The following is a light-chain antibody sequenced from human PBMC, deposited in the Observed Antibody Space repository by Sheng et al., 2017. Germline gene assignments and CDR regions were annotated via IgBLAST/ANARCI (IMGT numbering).Light chain of an antibody. CDR1: DIESHS. CDR3: QVWASGSDHPGV. CDR2: DDS. V-gene: IGLV3-21*03. Sequence: SYELTQPPSVSVAPGKTATITCVGNDIESHSVHWYQQRPGQAPVLVVSDDSDRPSGIPERFSGSNSDNTATLTISRVEAGDEADYYCQVWASGSDHPGVFGGGTKLTAL. J-gene: IGLJ3*02.